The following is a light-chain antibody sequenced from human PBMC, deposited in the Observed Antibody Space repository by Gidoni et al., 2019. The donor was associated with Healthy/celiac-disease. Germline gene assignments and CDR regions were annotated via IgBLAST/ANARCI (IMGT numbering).Light chain of an antibody. CDR1: QSLSSY. CDR3: QQSYSRT. CDR2: AAS. V-gene: IGKV1-39*01. Sequence: LQMTHSPSFLSASVVDRVTITCRASQSLSSYLNWYQQKPGKAPKLLIYAASSLQSGVPSRFSGSGSGTDFTLTISSLQPEDFATYYCQQSYSRTFGQGTKVEIK. J-gene: IGKJ1*01.